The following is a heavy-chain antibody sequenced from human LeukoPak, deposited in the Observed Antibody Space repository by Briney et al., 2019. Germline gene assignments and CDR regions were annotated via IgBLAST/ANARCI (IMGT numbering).Heavy chain of an antibody. V-gene: IGHV1-24*01. D-gene: IGHD3-10*01. CDR2: FDPEDGET. J-gene: IGHJ5*02. CDR1: GYTLTELS. CDR3: ATDPYYYGSGSYYPSFDP. Sequence: ASVKVSCKVSGYTLTELSMHWVRQAPGKGLEWMGGFDPEDGETIYAQKFQGRVTMTEDTSTDTAYMELSSLRSEDTAVYYCATDPYYYGSGSYYPSFDPWGQGTLVTVSS.